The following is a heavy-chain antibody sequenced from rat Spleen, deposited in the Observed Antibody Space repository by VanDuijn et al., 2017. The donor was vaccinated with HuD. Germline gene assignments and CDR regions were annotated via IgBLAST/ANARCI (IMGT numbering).Heavy chain of an antibody. J-gene: IGHJ4*01. CDR1: GFTFSDYN. CDR3: ASFNTMGITYYYVMDA. V-gene: IGHV5S10*01. D-gene: IGHD1-9*01. Sequence: EVQLVESGGGLVQPGRSLKLSCAASGFTFSDYNMAWVRQAPKKGLEWVATIIYDGTRTHYRDSVKGRFTISRDNAKSTLYLQMDSLRSEDTATYYCASFNTMGITYYYVMDAWGQGASVTVSS. CDR2: IIYDGTRT.